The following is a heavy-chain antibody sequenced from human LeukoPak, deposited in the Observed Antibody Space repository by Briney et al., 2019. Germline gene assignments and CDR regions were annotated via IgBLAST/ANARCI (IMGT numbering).Heavy chain of an antibody. CDR3: ARQGRSNSPYYYYDMDV. J-gene: IGHJ6*03. CDR1: GYSISSGYY. D-gene: IGHD6-13*01. V-gene: IGHV4-38-2*01. Sequence: SETLSLTCALSGYSISSGYYWGWFRQPPGKGPEWIGCIYHSGTTYYNPSLKSRVTISVDTSKNQFSLMISSLTAADTAVYYCARQGRSNSPYYYYDMDVWGKGTTVTVSS. CDR2: IYHSGTT.